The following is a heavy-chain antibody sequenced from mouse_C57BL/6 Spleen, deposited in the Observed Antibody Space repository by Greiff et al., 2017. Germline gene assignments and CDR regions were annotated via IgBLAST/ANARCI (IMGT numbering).Heavy chain of an antibody. CDR2: IHPNSGST. J-gene: IGHJ2*01. D-gene: IGHD2-3*01. Sequence: VQLQQPGAELVKPGASVKLSCKASGYTFTSYWMHWVKQRPGQGLEWIGMIHPNSGSTNYNEKFKSKATLTVDKSSSTAYMQLSSRTSEDSAVYYCARPDGYDGYYDYWGQGTTRTVSS. CDR3: ARPDGYDGYYDY. V-gene: IGHV1-64*01. CDR1: GYTFTSYW.